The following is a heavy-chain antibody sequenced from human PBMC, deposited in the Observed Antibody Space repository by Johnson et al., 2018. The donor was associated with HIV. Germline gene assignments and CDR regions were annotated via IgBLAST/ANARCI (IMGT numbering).Heavy chain of an antibody. CDR1: GFTFSRYA. CDR2: ISSDGGST. D-gene: IGHD5-24*01. V-gene: IGHV3-64*07. Sequence: VQLVESGGGVVQPGGSLRLSCAASGFTFSRYAMHWVRQAPGEGLEYVSAISSDGGSTYYADSVKCRFIISRDNSKNTVYLEMGSLRAEDMAVYYCARACRDGYTCDAFDIWGQGTMVTVSS. CDR3: ARACRDGYTCDAFDI. J-gene: IGHJ3*02.